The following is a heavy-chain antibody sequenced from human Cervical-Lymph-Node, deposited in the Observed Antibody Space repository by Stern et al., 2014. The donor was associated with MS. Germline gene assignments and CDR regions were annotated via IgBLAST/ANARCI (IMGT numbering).Heavy chain of an antibody. CDR3: ARHSIKSYNGFDT. D-gene: IGHD5-24*01. CDR1: GFALTSDG. V-gene: IGHV1-18*01. CDR2: ISAYNGNT. J-gene: IGHJ4*02. Sequence: VQLVQSGAELKKPGASVKVSCKASGFALTSDGISWVRQAPGPGLEWMGWISAYNGNTNYAQMFQDRVNMTTDTSTSTAYMELRSLRSDDTAVYYCARHSIKSYNGFDTWGQGTLVTVSS.